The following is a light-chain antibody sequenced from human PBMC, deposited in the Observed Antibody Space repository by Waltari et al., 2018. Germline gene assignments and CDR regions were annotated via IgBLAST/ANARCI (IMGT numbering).Light chain of an antibody. CDR3: QQYYSIPYT. V-gene: IGKV3-11*01. J-gene: IGKJ2*01. Sequence: EIVLTQSPATLSLSPGERATLSCRASQSVSSYLAWYQQKPGQAPRLLIYDASNRATGIPARFSGSGSGTDFTLTISSLQAEDVAVYYCQQYYSIPYTFGPGTKLEIK. CDR1: QSVSSY. CDR2: DAS.